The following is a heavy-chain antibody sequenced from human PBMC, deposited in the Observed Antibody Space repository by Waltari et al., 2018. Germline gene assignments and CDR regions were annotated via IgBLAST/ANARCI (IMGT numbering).Heavy chain of an antibody. CDR1: GGSASTSY. CDR3: ARADTSTSYFYYYMDV. V-gene: IGHV4-59*02. CDR2: IHYSGSS. J-gene: IGHJ6*03. D-gene: IGHD1-26*01. Sequence: QVQLQESGPGLVKPSETLSLTCTVSGGSASTSYCSWVRQSPGKGLECIGYIHYSGSSVYNPSLRSRVAISLDTPNNQFSLRLRSVTAADAAIYYCARADTSTSYFYYYMDVWGKGTTVTVSS.